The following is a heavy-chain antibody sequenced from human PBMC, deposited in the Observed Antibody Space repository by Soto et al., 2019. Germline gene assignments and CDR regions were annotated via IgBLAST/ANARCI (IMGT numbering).Heavy chain of an antibody. CDR1: GGALSSDYYY. CDR2: IHSSGSI. J-gene: IGHJ1*01. Sequence: SETLSLTCTVSGGALSSDYYYWSWIRQAPGRGLEWIGYIHSSGSIYYNPSLKSRAPMSIDTARNQFSLKVSSVTVADTAVYYCARDLDGLHDPNSGTHPRPGWGQGHLVT. D-gene: IGHD5-12*01. CDR3: ARDLDGLHDPNSGTHPRPG. V-gene: IGHV4-30-4*01.